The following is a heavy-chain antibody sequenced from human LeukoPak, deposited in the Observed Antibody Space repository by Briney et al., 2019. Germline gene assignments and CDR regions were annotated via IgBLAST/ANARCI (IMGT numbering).Heavy chain of an antibody. CDR2: FDPEDGET. D-gene: IGHD3-16*02. CDR3: ATQRIMITFGGVIVMGY. V-gene: IGHV1-24*01. Sequence: ASVKVSCKVSVYTLPELSMHWVRQAPGKGLEWMGGFDPEDGETIYAQKFQGRVTMTEDTSTDTAYMELSSLRSEDTAVYYCATQRIMITFGGVIVMGYWGQGTLVTVSS. CDR1: VYTLPELS. J-gene: IGHJ4*02.